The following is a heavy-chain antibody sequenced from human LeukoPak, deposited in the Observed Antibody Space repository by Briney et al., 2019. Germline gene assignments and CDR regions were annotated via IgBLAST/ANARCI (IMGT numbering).Heavy chain of an antibody. Sequence: SETLSLTCAVYGGSFSGYYWSWVRQPPGKGLEWIGEINHSGSTNYNPSLKSRVTISVDTSKNQFSLKLSSVTAADTAVYYCASSHPYYYDSSGYNTWGQGTLVTVSS. V-gene: IGHV4-34*01. J-gene: IGHJ5*02. CDR1: GGSFSGYY. CDR2: INHSGST. D-gene: IGHD3-22*01. CDR3: ASSHPYYYDSSGYNT.